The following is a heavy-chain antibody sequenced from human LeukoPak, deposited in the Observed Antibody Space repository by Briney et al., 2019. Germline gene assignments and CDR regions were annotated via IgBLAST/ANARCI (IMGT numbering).Heavy chain of an antibody. D-gene: IGHD3-22*01. Sequence: PGGSLRLSCAASGFTFSSYAMSWVRQAPGKGLEWVSAISGSGGSTYYADSVKGRFTISRDNSKNTLYLQMNSLRAEDTAVYYCAKGPQRITMIVVVIGTRYYFDYWGQGTLVTVSS. CDR1: GFTFSSYA. J-gene: IGHJ4*02. CDR3: AKGPQRITMIVVVIGTRYYFDY. V-gene: IGHV3-23*01. CDR2: ISGSGGST.